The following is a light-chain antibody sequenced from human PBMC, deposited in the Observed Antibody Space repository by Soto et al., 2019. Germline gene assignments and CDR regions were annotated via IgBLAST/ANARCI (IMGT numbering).Light chain of an antibody. V-gene: IGKV1-27*01. CDR2: AAS. CDR3: YQYNSAPFT. J-gene: IGKJ3*01. Sequence: DIQMTQSPSSLSASVGDRVTITCRASQGVSNYLAWYQQKPGKVPKLLIYAASTLQSGVPSRFSGSGSGTDFTPPLSSLQPEAAATYYRYQYNSAPFTCGPGTKVEIK. CDR1: QGVSNY.